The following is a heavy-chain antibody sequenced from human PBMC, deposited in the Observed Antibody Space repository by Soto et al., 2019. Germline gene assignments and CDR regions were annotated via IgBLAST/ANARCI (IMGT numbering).Heavy chain of an antibody. J-gene: IGHJ4*02. Sequence: EVQLLESGGGLVQPGGSLRLSCAASGFTFTSYALSWVRQVPGKGLEWVSAISGSGGSTYYADSVKGRFTISRDNSKNTLSLQMNSRRAENRAVYYCAGPTCSGGTCYFDSWGQGALVPVSS. CDR1: GFTFTSYA. V-gene: IGHV3-23*01. CDR2: ISGSGGST. CDR3: AGPTCSGGTCYFDS. D-gene: IGHD2-15*01.